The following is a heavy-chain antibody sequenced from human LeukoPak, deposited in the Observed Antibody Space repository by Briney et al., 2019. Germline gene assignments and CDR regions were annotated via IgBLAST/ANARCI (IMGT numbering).Heavy chain of an antibody. Sequence: ASVKVSCKASGYTFTSYGISWVRQATGQGLEWMGWMNPNSGNTGYAQKFQGRVTMTRNTSISTAYMELSSLRSEDTAVYYCARSRDGYNYYFDYWGQGTLVTVSP. CDR3: ARSRDGYNYYFDY. J-gene: IGHJ4*02. CDR1: GYTFTSYG. D-gene: IGHD5-24*01. CDR2: MNPNSGNT. V-gene: IGHV1-8*02.